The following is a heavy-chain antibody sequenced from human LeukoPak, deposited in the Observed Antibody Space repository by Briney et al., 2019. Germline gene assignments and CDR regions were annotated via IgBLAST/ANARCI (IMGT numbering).Heavy chain of an antibody. V-gene: IGHV3-30*04. CDR1: GFTFSNYA. D-gene: IGHD4-23*01. CDR2: ISYDGSNK. J-gene: IGHJ4*02. Sequence: GGSLRLSCAASGFTFSNYAMHWVRQATGKGLEWVAVISYDGSNKYYADSVKGRFTISRDKAKNTLSLQMNSLRAEDTAVYYCARGPGLTYGCNSDWGQGTLVTVSS. CDR3: ARGPGLTYGCNSD.